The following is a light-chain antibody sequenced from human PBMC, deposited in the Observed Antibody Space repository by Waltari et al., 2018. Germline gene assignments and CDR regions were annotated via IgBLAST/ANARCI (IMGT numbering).Light chain of an antibody. J-gene: IGLJ2*01. CDR2: EVN. CDR1: NNAIGSYTL. Sequence: QAALTHPASVSGSPGQSVTITCTGTNNAIGSYTLVSWFQHHPGKAPKVILFEVNKRPSGVSNRFSGSKSGNTASLTVSGLHPEDEADYYCCSYAGTPRVVFGGGTKLTVL. V-gene: IGLV2-23*02. CDR3: CSYAGTPRVV.